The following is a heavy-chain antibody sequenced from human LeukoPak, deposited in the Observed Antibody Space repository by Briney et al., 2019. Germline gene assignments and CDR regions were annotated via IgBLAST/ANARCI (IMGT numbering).Heavy chain of an antibody. CDR2: ISSSSSSYI. J-gene: IGHJ4*02. D-gene: IGHD5-18*01. CDR1: GFTFSSYS. Sequence: PGGSLRLPCAASGFTFSSYSMNWVRQAPGKGLEWVSSISSSSSSYIYYADSVKGRFTISRDNAKNSLYLQMNSLRAEDTAVYYCASFLLGFGDTAMVTRDYWGQGTLVTVSS. CDR3: ASFLLGFGDTAMVTRDY. V-gene: IGHV3-21*01.